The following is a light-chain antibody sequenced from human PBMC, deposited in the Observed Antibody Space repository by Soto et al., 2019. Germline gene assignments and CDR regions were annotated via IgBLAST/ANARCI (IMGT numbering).Light chain of an antibody. J-gene: IGKJ2*01. CDR1: QRIGTW. CDR2: DAS. Sequence: DIQMTQSPSTLSASVGDSVSITCRASQRIGTWLTWYQQKPGKAPKLLIYDASHLTSGVPSRFSGSGSGTDFTLSISSLQPDDVATYYCQHDDTCPYTFGQGTKVEIK. V-gene: IGKV1-5*01. CDR3: QHDDTCPYT.